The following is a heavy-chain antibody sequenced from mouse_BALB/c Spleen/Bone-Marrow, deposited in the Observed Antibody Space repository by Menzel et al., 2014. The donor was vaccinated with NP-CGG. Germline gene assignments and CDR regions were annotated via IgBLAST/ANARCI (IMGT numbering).Heavy chain of an antibody. Sequence: VQLQQSGPELVRPGTSVKVSCKASGYAFTNYLMEWIKQRPGQGLEWIGVINPGSGGTNYNEKFKGKATLTADKSSSTAYMQLSSLTSDDSAVNFCARRIYYAMGYWGQGTTLTVSS. CDR3: ARRIYYAMGY. J-gene: IGHJ2*01. D-gene: IGHD2-1*01. CDR2: INPGSGGT. CDR1: GYAFTNYL. V-gene: IGHV1-54*01.